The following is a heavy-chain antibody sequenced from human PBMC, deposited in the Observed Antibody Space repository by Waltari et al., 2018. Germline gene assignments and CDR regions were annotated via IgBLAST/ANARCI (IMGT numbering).Heavy chain of an antibody. V-gene: IGHV4-34*01. CDR3: ARYGEVPPNYFFDF. CDR1: GESFSGYF. D-gene: IGHD2-21*01. Sequence: QVQLHQWGAGLLQPSETLSLTCAVSGESFSGYFWSCLRQPPGKGLEWLGAIHYAGATNYRPSLKSRLSLSVDTTRKQFSMRLASVTAADTGMYFCARYGEVPPNYFFDFWGQGKLVTVSS. CDR2: IHYAGAT. J-gene: IGHJ4*01.